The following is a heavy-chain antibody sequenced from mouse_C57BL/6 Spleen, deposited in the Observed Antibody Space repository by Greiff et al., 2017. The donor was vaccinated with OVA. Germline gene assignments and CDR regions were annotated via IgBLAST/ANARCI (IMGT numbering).Heavy chain of an antibody. D-gene: IGHD2-5*01. Sequence: QVQLKESGPELVKPGASVKISCKASGYAFSSSWMNWVKQRPGKGLEWIGRIYPGDGDTNYNGKFKGKATLTADKSSSTAYMQLSSLTSEDSAVYFCARRAYYSNYDAMDYWGQGTSVTVSS. CDR1: GYAFSSSW. V-gene: IGHV1-82*01. J-gene: IGHJ4*01. CDR2: IYPGDGDT. CDR3: ARRAYYSNYDAMDY.